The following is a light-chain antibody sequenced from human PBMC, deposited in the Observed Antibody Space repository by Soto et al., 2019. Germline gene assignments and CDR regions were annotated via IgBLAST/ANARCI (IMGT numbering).Light chain of an antibody. CDR2: EVT. J-gene: IGLJ3*02. V-gene: IGLV2-8*01. Sequence: QSALTQPPSASGSPGQSVTISCTGTSSDVGGYNYVSWYQQHPGKAPKLIIYEVTKRPSGVPDRFSGSKSGNTASLTVSGPQAEDEADYYCSSHAGINNVVFGGGTKLTVL. CDR1: SSDVGGYNY. CDR3: SSHAGINNVV.